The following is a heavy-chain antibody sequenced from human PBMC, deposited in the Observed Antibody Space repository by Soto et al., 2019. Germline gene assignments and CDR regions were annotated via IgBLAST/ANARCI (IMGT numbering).Heavy chain of an antibody. Sequence: LETLSLTCAVSGDSVSNENYYWSWIRQPPGKGLEWIGYIYYSGTTNYNSYLKSRLTLSVDMSKNQFSLRLTSVTAADTAVYFCARSQRGRTAFTFDYWGQGALVTVSS. CDR1: GDSVSNENYY. D-gene: IGHD3-16*01. CDR2: IYYSGTT. CDR3: ARSQRGRTAFTFDY. J-gene: IGHJ4*02. V-gene: IGHV4-61*01.